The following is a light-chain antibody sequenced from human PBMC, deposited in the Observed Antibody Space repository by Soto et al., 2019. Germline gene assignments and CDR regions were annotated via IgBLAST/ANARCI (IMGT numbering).Light chain of an antibody. V-gene: IGLV2-14*01. CDR1: SRDLGGYNF. Sequence: QSALTQPASVSGSPGQSITIACTGTSRDLGGYNFVSWYQQHPGKAPKLLIDDVGNRPSGVSNRFSGSKSGNTASLTIYGLQAEDEAHYYCNSYSTVSTYVFGTGTKLTVL. CDR3: NSYSTVSTYV. CDR2: DVG. J-gene: IGLJ1*01.